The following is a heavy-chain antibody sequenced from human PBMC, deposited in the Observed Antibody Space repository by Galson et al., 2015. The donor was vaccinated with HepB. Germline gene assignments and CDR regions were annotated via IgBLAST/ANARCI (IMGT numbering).Heavy chain of an antibody. D-gene: IGHD2-21*01. CDR3: AKAYSPDPQAGGQGPYYYYYGMDV. Sequence: SLRLSCAASEFTFSIYAMSWVLQAPGEGLGCVSAISGSGGSTSYAEFVKGRFTISRDNTKNTLYLQMNSLRAEDTAVYYCAKAYSPDPQAGGQGPYYYYYGMDVWGQGTTVTVSS. CDR2: ISGSGGST. CDR1: EFTFSIYA. J-gene: IGHJ6*02. V-gene: IGHV3-23*01.